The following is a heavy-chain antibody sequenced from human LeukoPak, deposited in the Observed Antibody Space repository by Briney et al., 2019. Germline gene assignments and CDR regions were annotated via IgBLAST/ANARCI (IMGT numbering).Heavy chain of an antibody. CDR1: GGSISSSSYY. J-gene: IGHJ3*02. Sequence: SETLSLTCTVSGGSISSSSYYWGWIRQPPGKGLEWIGSIYYSGSTYYNPSLKSRVTISVDTSKNQFSLKLSSVTAADTAVYYCARDLENWGWAGISAFDIWGQGTMVTVSS. CDR2: IYYSGST. V-gene: IGHV4-39*07. CDR3: ARDLENWGWAGISAFDI. D-gene: IGHD7-27*01.